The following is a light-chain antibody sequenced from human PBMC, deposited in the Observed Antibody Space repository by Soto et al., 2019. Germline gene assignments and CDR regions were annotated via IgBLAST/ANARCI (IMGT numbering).Light chain of an antibody. Sequence: EIVMTQSPATLSVSPGERATLSCRASQSVSSNLAWYQQNPGQAPRLLNYGASTRATGIPARFSGSGSGTEFTLTISSLQSEDFAVYYCQQYNNWPPFTFGQGTRLEIK. CDR3: QQYNNWPPFT. J-gene: IGKJ5*01. CDR1: QSVSSN. CDR2: GAS. V-gene: IGKV3-15*01.